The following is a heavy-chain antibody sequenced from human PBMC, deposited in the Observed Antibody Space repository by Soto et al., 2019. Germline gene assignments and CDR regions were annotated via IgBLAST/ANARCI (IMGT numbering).Heavy chain of an antibody. J-gene: IGHJ3*02. CDR2: INHSGST. CDR1: GGSFSGYY. V-gene: IGHV4-34*01. Sequence: QVQLQQWGAGLLKPSETLSLTCAVYGGSFSGYYWSWIRQPPGKGLEWIGEINHSGSTNYNPSLSSRVTISVDTSKNQFSLKLSSVTAADTAVYYCASHPISSSLAFDIWGQGTMVTVSS. CDR3: ASHPISSSLAFDI. D-gene: IGHD6-6*01.